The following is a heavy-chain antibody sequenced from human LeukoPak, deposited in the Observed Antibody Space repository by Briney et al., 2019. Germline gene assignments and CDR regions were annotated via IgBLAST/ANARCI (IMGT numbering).Heavy chain of an antibody. V-gene: IGHV4-30-2*01. J-gene: IGHJ4*02. CDR3: ARDLRDGSGSKGFDY. CDR1: GGSISSGGYS. Sequence: PSETLSLTCAVSGGSISSGGYSWSWIRQPPGKGLEWIGYIYHSGSTYYNPSLKSRVTISVDTSKNQFSLKLSSVTAADTAVYYCARDLRDGSGSKGFDYWGQGTLVTVSS. CDR2: IYHSGST. D-gene: IGHD3-10*01.